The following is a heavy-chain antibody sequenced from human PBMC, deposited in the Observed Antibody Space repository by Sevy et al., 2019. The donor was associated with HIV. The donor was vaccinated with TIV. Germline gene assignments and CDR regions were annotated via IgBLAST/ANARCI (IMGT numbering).Heavy chain of an antibody. CDR1: GFTFNRHV. J-gene: IGHJ4*02. Sequence: GGSLRLSCAASGFTFNRHVMSWVRQAPGKGLEWVSGISGRGSNTFYADSVKGRFTISRDNSKNTVDLQMSSLRAEDTALYHCAKDGTLTAIPSHSDYWGRGTLVTVSS. CDR2: ISGRGSNT. CDR3: AKDGTLTAIPSHSDY. D-gene: IGHD2-21*02. V-gene: IGHV3-23*01.